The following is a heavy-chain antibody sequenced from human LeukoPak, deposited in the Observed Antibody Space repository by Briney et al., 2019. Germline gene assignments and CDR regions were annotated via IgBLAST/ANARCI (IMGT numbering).Heavy chain of an antibody. J-gene: IGHJ4*02. D-gene: IGHD2-2*01. CDR2: IKQDGSEK. CDR1: GFTFSSYW. CDR3: ARASHLGTSCYSY. Sequence: GGSLRLSCAASGFTFSSYWMSWVRQAPGKGLEWVANIKQDGSEKYYVDSVKGRFTISRDNAKNSLYLQMNSLRAEDTAVYYCARASHLGTSCYSYWGQGTLVTVSS. V-gene: IGHV3-7*01.